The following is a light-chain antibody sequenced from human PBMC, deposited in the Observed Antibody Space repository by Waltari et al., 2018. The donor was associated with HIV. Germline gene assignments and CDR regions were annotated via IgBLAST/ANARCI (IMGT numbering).Light chain of an antibody. J-gene: IGLJ2*01. CDR2: GNY. CDR3: QSYDSSLSGSVV. Sequence: QSVLTQPPSVSGAPGQRVTISCTGSSSNIGANHDVHWYPQFPGTAPKLLLSGNYDRPSGVPARDCGSRSGTSASLAITGLQADDEADYYCQSYDSSLSGSVVFGGGTKLTVL. CDR1: SSNIGANHD. V-gene: IGLV1-40*01.